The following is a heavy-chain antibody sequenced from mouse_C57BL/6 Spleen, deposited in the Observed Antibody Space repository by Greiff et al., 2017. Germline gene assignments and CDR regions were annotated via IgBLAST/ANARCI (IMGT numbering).Heavy chain of an antibody. Sequence: EVQLQQSGPELVKPGASVKISCKASGYSFTGYYMNWVKQSPEKSLEWIGGIYPSTGGTTYNQKFKAKATLTVATSSSPAYIQLKSLTSEDSAVYSCATNYYGGIYAYFDVWGTGTTVTVAA. CDR1: GYSFTGYY. CDR2: IYPSTGGT. V-gene: IGHV1-42*01. J-gene: IGHJ1*03. D-gene: IGHD1-1*01. CDR3: ATNYYGGIYAYFDV.